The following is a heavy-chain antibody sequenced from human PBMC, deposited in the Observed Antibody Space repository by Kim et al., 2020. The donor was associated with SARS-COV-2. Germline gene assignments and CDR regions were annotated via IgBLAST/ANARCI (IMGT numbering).Heavy chain of an antibody. V-gene: IGHV3-30*18. CDR2: ISYDGSNK. Sequence: GGSLRLSCAASGFTFSSYGMHWVRQAPGKGLEWVAVISYDGSNKYYADSVKGRFTISRDNSKNTLYLQMNSLRAEDTAVYYCAKDGTYYDFWSGYYTGNYYYGVNVWGQGTTVTVSS. D-gene: IGHD3-3*01. CDR3: AKDGTYYDFWSGYYTGNYYYGVNV. CDR1: GFTFSSYG. J-gene: IGHJ6*02.